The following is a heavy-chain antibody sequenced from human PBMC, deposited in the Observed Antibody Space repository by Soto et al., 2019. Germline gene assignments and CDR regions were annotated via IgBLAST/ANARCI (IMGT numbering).Heavy chain of an antibody. D-gene: IGHD3-16*01. CDR1: GYIIKNYW. V-gene: IGHV5-51*01. CDR2: IFPDDSDT. Sequence: GESLKISCKASGYIIKNYWIGWVRQMPGQGLEWMGIIFPDDSDTRYSPSFQGHVTISVDKSISTAYVQWSSLKASDSAIYYCFRGGVTSRTFDYWGQGTLVT. CDR3: FRGGVTSRTFDY. J-gene: IGHJ4*02.